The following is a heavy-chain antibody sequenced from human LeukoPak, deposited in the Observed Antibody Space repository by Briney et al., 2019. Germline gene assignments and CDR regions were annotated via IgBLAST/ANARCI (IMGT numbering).Heavy chain of an antibody. J-gene: IGHJ4*02. CDR3: ASYPRYSSSPPFDY. Sequence: ASVKVSCKASGYTFTGYYMHWARQAPGQGLEWMGWINPNTGDTHYAQRFQGRVTMTRDTTINTAYMELNRLTSDDTAVYYCASYPRYSSSPPFDYWGQGTLVTVSS. V-gene: IGHV1-2*02. CDR1: GYTFTGYY. D-gene: IGHD6-19*01. CDR2: INPNTGDT.